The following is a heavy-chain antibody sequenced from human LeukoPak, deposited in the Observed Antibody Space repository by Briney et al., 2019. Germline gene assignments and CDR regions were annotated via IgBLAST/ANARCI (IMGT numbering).Heavy chain of an antibody. CDR2: INTNTGNP. V-gene: IGHV7-4-1*02. J-gene: IGHJ3*02. CDR1: GYTFTSYA. D-gene: IGHD6-19*01. CDR3: ASQPYLFSSGWSPYDAFDI. Sequence: ASVKVSCKASGYTFTSYAMNWVRQAPGQGLEWMGWINTNTGNPTYAQGFTGRFVFSLDTSVSTAYLQISSLKAEDTAVYYCASQPYLFSSGWSPYDAFDIWGQGTMVTVSS.